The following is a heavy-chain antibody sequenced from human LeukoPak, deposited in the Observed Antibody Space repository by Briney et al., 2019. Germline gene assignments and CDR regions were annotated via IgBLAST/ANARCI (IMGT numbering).Heavy chain of an antibody. CDR2: IYYSGST. CDR3: ARAVGTSRNFFDY. D-gene: IGHD4-23*01. V-gene: IGHV4-39*01. J-gene: IGHJ4*02. CDR1: GGSISSSSYY. Sequence: SETLSLTCTVSGGSISSSSYYWGWIRQPPGKGLEWIGSIYYSGSTYYNPSLKSRVTISVDTSKNQFSLKLSSVTAADTAVYYCARAVGTSRNFFDYWGQGTLVTVSS.